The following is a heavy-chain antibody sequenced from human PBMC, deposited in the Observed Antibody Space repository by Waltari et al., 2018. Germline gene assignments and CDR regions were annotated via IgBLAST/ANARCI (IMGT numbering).Heavy chain of an antibody. CDR1: GGYISNSNW. D-gene: IGHD5-12*01. Sequence: QVQLQESGPGLGKASGTLYLTCAVSGGYISNSNWWRWVRQPPGKGLEWIGEIYHSGGTNYNPSLKSRVTISVDKSKNQFSLKLSSVTAADTAVYYCASRLPAPYFDYWGQGTLVTVSS. CDR3: ASRLPAPYFDY. V-gene: IGHV4-4*02. J-gene: IGHJ4*02. CDR2: IYHSGGT.